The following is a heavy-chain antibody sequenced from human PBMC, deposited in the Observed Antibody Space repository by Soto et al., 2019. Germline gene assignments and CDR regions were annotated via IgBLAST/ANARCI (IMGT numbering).Heavy chain of an antibody. Sequence: QVQLVESGGGVVQPGRSLRLSCAASGFTFSSYAMHWVRQAPGKGLEWVAVISYDGSNKYYADSVKGRFTISRDNSKNTLYLQMNSLRAEDTAVYYWAIDGAREATVGFDYWGQGTLVTVSS. CDR2: ISYDGSNK. CDR1: GFTFSSYA. V-gene: IGHV3-30-3*01. J-gene: IGHJ4*02. D-gene: IGHD4-17*01. CDR3: AIDGAREATVGFDY.